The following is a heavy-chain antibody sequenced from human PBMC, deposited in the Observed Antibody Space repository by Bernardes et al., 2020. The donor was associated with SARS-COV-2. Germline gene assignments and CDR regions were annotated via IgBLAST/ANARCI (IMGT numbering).Heavy chain of an antibody. CDR1: GASISSSY. V-gene: IGHV4-59*01. J-gene: IGHJ5*02. CDR3: AREGGSGSYYSPKADGQFAH. CDR2: IYYSGST. D-gene: IGHD3-10*01. Sequence: SETLSLTCTVSGASISSSYWNWIRQPPGKGLEWIGYIYYSGSTNYNPSLKSRVTISIDTSKKQFSLKLSSVTAADTAVYFCAREGGSGSYYSPKADGQFAHWGQGTLVTVSS.